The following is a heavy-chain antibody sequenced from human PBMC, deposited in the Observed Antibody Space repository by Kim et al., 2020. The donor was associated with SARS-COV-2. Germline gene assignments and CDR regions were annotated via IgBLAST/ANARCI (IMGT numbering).Heavy chain of an antibody. CDR1: GFTFSSYA. CDR3: VKDSHYDILTGYLHFDY. Sequence: GGSLRLSCSASGFTFSSYAMHWVRQAPGKGLEYVSAISSNGGSTYYADSVKGRFTISRDNSKNTLYLQMSSLRAEDTAVYYCVKDSHYDILTGYLHFDYWGQGTLVTVSS. V-gene: IGHV3-64D*06. J-gene: IGHJ4*02. D-gene: IGHD3-9*01. CDR2: ISSNGGST.